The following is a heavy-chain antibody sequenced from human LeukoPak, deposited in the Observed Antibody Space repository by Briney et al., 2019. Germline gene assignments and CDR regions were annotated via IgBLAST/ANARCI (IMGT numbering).Heavy chain of an antibody. Sequence: GGSLRLSCAASGFTFTTYWMSWVRQAPGKGLEWVANIKQDGTEKYYVDSVKGRFTISRDNAKNSLYLQMSSLRAEDTAVYYCAGPYDSSGYPDYWGQGTLVTVSS. CDR2: IKQDGTEK. V-gene: IGHV3-7*01. CDR3: AGPYDSSGYPDY. J-gene: IGHJ4*02. D-gene: IGHD3-22*01. CDR1: GFTFTTYW.